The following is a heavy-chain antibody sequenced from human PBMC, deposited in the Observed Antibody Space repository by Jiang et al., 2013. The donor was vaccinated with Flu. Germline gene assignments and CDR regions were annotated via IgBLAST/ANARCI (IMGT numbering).Heavy chain of an antibody. Sequence: SLKISCKGSGHSFPRFWIGWVRQMPGKGLEWMGIIYPGDSDTRYSPSFQGQVTISADKSISTAYLQWSSLKASDTAMYYCARHSEGPGLNPLDYWGQGTLVTVSS. CDR2: IYPGDSDT. V-gene: IGHV5-51*01. J-gene: IGHJ4*02. D-gene: IGHD6-19*01. CDR3: ARHSEGPGLNPLDY. CDR1: GHSFPRFW.